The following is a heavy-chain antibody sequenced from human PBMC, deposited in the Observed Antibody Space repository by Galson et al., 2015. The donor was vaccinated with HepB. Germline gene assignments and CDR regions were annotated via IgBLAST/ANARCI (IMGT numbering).Heavy chain of an antibody. Sequence: SLRLSCAASGFTFSSHAMTWVRQAPGKGLEWVSGVSARGGSRYYADSAKGRFTISRDNSRNTLFLQMNSLRAEDTAVYYCAKGGGEVYEVHTNYMDAWGKGTWSTVS. CDR3: AKGGGEVYEVHTNYMDA. CDR2: VSARGGSR. CDR1: GFTFSSHA. D-gene: IGHD5/OR15-5a*01. V-gene: IGHV3-23*01. J-gene: IGHJ6*03.